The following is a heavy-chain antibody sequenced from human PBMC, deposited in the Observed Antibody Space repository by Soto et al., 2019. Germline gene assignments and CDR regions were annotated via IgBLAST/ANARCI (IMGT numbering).Heavy chain of an antibody. CDR3: AREYGGNSGTFDY. CDR2: INHSGST. Sequence: QVQLQQWGAGLLKPSETLSLTCAVYGGSFSGYYWSWIRQPPGKGLEWIGEINHSGSTNYNPSLKSRVPXSXDXXKNQFSLKLSSVTAADTAVYYCAREYGGNSGTFDYWGQGTLVTVSS. V-gene: IGHV4-34*01. D-gene: IGHD2-21*02. CDR1: GGSFSGYY. J-gene: IGHJ4*02.